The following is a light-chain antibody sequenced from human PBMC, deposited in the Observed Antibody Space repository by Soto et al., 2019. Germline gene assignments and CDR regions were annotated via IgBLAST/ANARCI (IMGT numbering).Light chain of an antibody. CDR1: TSDVAYYDL. CDR3: CTYAGHVPK. J-gene: IGLJ2*01. CDR2: EVD. Sequence: QSALTQPASVSGSPGQSITISCAGTTSDVAYYDLVSWYQQHPGRAPKLLIYEVDKRPSGISVPFSGSKSGATASLTISGLLPEDEAVYFCCTYAGHVPKFGGGTKLTVL. V-gene: IGLV2-23*02.